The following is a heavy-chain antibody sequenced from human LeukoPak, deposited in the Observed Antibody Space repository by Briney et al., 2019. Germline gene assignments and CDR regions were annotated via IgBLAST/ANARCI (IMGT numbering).Heavy chain of an antibody. CDR2: ISDSSSIT. J-gene: IGHJ6*02. CDR1: GFTFSSYG. V-gene: IGHV3-48*02. CDR3: AKVIRGGYGMDV. D-gene: IGHD3-10*01. Sequence: GRSLRLSCAASGFTFSSYGMHWVRQAPGKGLEWVSYISDSSSITYYADSVKGRFTISRDNAKNSLSLQLNSLRDEDTAVYFCAKVIRGGYGMDVWGQGTTVTVSS.